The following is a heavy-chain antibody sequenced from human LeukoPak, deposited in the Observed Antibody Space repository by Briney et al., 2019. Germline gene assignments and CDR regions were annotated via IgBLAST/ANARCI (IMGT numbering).Heavy chain of an antibody. D-gene: IGHD2-21*02. V-gene: IGHV4-59*01. CDR2: IYYSGST. CDR1: GGSISSYY. J-gene: IGHJ3*02. CDR3: ARDPGGDDAFDI. Sequence: SETLSLTCTVSGGSISSYYWSWLRQPPGKGLEWIGYIYYSGSTNYNPSLKSRVTISVDTSKNQFSLKLSSVTAADTAVYYCARDPGGDDAFDIWGQGTMVTVSS.